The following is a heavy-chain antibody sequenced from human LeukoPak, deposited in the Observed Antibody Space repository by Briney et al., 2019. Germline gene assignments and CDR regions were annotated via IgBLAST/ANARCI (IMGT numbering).Heavy chain of an antibody. J-gene: IGHJ4*02. CDR1: GFTFSSYS. D-gene: IGHD3-10*01. CDR2: ISSSSSYI. Sequence: GGSLRLSCAASGFTFSSYSMNWVRQAPGKGLEWVSSISSSSSYIYYADSVKGRFTISRDNAKNSLYLQMNSLRAEDTAVYYCAKDRLWEYYYGSGSYTYYFDYWGQGTLVTVSS. CDR3: AKDRLWEYYYGSGSYTYYFDY. V-gene: IGHV3-21*04.